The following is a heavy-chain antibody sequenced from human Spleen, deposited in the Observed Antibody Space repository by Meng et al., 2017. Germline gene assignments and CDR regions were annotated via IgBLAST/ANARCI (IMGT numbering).Heavy chain of an antibody. J-gene: IGHJ4*02. D-gene: IGHD5-18*01. CDR2: IYYIGST. CDR3: ARENGYSYGFDY. Sequence: QVQLQESGPGLVRPSETLSLTCTVSGGSVSSRSYYWSWIRQPPGKGLEWIGHIYYIGSTNYNPSFKSRVTISVDKSKNQFSLKLSSVTAADTAVYYCARENGYSYGFDYWGQGTLVTVSS. CDR1: GGSVSSRSYY. V-gene: IGHV4-61*01.